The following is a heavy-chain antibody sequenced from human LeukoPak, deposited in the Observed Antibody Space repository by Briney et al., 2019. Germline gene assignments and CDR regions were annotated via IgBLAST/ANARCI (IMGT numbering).Heavy chain of an antibody. CDR1: GGSISSYY. J-gene: IGHJ4*02. V-gene: IGHV4-59*01. CDR2: IYYSGST. Sequence: KTSETLSLTCTVSGGSISSYYWSWIRQPPGKGLEWIGYIYYSGSTNYNPSLKSRVTISVDTSKNQFSLKLSSVTAADTAVYYCARGSPAAIRLYFDYWGQGTLVTVSS. CDR3: ARGSPAAIRLYFDY. D-gene: IGHD2-2*02.